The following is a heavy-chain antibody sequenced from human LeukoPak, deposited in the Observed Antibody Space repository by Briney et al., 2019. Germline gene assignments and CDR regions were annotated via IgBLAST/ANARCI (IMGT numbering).Heavy chain of an antibody. D-gene: IGHD2-2*02. Sequence: ASVKVSCKASGYTFTSHFIHWVRQAPRHSLEWMGWINTGNGDTKYSQKFQGRVTITADESTSTAYMELSSLRSEDTAVYYCARDRRPDCSSTSCYRGGYYYMDVWGKGTTVTVSS. CDR1: GYTFTSHF. CDR2: INTGNGDT. J-gene: IGHJ6*03. CDR3: ARDRRPDCSSTSCYRGGYYYMDV. V-gene: IGHV1-3*04.